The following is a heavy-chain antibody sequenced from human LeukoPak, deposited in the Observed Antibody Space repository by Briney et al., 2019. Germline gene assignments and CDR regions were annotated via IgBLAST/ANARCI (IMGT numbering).Heavy chain of an antibody. D-gene: IGHD5-12*01. CDR3: AKGPQLYSGYHPDY. CDR2: ITGSDDKT. Sequence: GGSLSLSCAASGFTFSSSAMTWVRQAPGKGLQWVSTITGSDDKTYYADSVKGRFTISRDFSKNMVHLHMNSLRVEDTAIYYCAKGPQLYSGYHPDYWGQGTLVTVSS. V-gene: IGHV3-23*01. CDR1: GFTFSSSA. J-gene: IGHJ4*02.